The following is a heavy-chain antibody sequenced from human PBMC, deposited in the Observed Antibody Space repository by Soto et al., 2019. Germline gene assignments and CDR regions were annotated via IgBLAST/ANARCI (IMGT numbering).Heavy chain of an antibody. CDR3: ARWVVVAATPSWFDP. CDR1: GGSISSGGYS. J-gene: IGHJ5*02. V-gene: IGHV4-30-2*01. Sequence: SETLSLTCAVSGGSISSGGYSWSWIRQPPGKGLEWIGYIYHSGSTYYNPSLKSRVTISVDRSKNQFSLKLSSVTAADTAVYYCARWVVVAATPSWFDPWGQGTLVTVSS. CDR2: IYHSGST. D-gene: IGHD2-15*01.